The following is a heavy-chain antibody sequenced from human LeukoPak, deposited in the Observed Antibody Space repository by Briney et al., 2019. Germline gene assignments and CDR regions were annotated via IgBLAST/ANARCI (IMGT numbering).Heavy chain of an antibody. Sequence: GGSLRLSCAASAFTFSNYGMYWVRQAPGKGLEGLTFMRYDGSYQYYEDSVRGRFTISRDTSKNTLYLQMSSLTPQDTAIYYCAKDSIPSTAGPYYLGYWGKGTLVSVSS. CDR2: MRYDGSYQ. CDR1: AFTFSNYG. D-gene: IGHD2-2*02. J-gene: IGHJ4*02. V-gene: IGHV3-30*02. CDR3: AKDSIPSTAGPYYLGY.